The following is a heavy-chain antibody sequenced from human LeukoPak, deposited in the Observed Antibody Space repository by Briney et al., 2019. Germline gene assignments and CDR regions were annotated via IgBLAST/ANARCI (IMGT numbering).Heavy chain of an antibody. V-gene: IGHV3-20*01. CDR2: INWNGGST. J-gene: IGHJ6*03. CDR3: ARVLEGTAAIYYYYYMDV. D-gene: IGHD2-2*01. CDR1: GFTFDDYG. Sequence: GGSLRLSCAASGFTFDDYGMSWVRQAPGKGLEWVSGINWNGGSTGYADSVKGRFTISRDNAKNSLYLQMNSLRAEDTALYHCARVLEGTAAIYYYYYMDVWGKGTTVTASS.